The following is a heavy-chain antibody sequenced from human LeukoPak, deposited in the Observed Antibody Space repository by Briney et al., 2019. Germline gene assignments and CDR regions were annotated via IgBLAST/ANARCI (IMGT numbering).Heavy chain of an antibody. CDR3: AKGVFGDWNYSDY. D-gene: IGHD3-3*01. CDR2: IWYDGSNK. J-gene: IGHJ4*02. CDR1: GFTFSSHG. V-gene: IGHV3-33*06. Sequence: GGSLRLSCAASGFTFSSHGMHWVRQAPGKGLEWVAVIWYDGSNKYYADSVKGRFTISRDNSKNTLYLQMNSLRAEDTAVYYCAKGVFGDWNYSDYWGQGTLVTVSS.